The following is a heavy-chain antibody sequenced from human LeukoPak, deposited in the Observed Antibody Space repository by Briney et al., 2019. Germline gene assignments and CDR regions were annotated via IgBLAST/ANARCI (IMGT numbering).Heavy chain of an antibody. Sequence: PGGSLRLSCAASGFTFSTYGMSWVRQAPGKGLEWVSATSASGGSTYYADSVKGRFTISRDNSKNTLYLQMNSLRAKDTAVYYCAKRSDYGGNWNYFDYWGQGTLVTVSS. V-gene: IGHV3-23*01. D-gene: IGHD4-23*01. CDR1: GFTFSTYG. J-gene: IGHJ4*02. CDR2: TSASGGST. CDR3: AKRSDYGGNWNYFDY.